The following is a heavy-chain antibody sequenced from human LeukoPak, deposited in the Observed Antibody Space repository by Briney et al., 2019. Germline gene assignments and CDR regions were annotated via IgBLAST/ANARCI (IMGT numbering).Heavy chain of an antibody. J-gene: IGHJ4*02. CDR3: ARGSGYINFDY. Sequence: SETLSLTCTVSGGSISSYYWSWIRQPAGKGLEWIGRIYASGTINYNPSLKSRVSISMDTSKNQFSLKLTSVTAADTAVYYCARGSGYINFDYWGQGTLVTVSS. V-gene: IGHV4-4*07. CDR1: GGSISSYY. D-gene: IGHD6-25*01. CDR2: IYASGTI.